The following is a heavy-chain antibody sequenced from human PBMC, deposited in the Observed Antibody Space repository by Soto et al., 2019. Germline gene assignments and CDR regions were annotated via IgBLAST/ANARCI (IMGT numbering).Heavy chain of an antibody. J-gene: IGHJ6*03. CDR2: IYYSGST. Sequence: ASETLSLTCTVSGGSISSYYWSWIRQPPGKGLEWIGYIYYSGSTNYNPSLKSRVTISVDTSKNQFSLKLSSVTAADTAVYYCARDMSQGLKRTYYYYYMDGWGKGTTVTVAS. CDR3: ARDMSQGLKRTYYYYYMDG. CDR1: GGSISSYY. D-gene: IGHD3-10*02. V-gene: IGHV4-59*01.